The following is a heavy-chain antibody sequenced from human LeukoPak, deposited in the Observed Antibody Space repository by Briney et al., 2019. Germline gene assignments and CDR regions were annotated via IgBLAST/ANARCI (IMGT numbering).Heavy chain of an antibody. Sequence: GGSLRLSCEVSGFIFSNYWMTWVRQAQGKGIEWVANVKPDGSETYYVDSVKGRSTLSRDNARNSLSLQMEYVGVDDTALYYCARAGMTGTADYWGQGILVTVSS. CDR2: VKPDGSET. CDR1: GFIFSNYW. J-gene: IGHJ4*02. V-gene: IGHV3-7*01. D-gene: IGHD1-1*01. CDR3: ARAGMTGTADY.